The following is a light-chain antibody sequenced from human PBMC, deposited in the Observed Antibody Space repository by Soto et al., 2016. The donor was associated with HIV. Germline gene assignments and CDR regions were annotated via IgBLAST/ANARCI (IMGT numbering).Light chain of an antibody. J-gene: IGKJ1*01. Sequence: DIQMTQSPSSLSASVGDRVTITCRSSQSINSYLNWYQQKPGKAPKLLIYGTSSNIAGVPSRFSGSGSGTEFTLTISSLQPDDFATYYCQQYNSYSRTFGQGTKVEIK. CDR2: GTS. CDR3: QQYNSYSRT. CDR1: QSINSY. V-gene: IGKV1-39*01.